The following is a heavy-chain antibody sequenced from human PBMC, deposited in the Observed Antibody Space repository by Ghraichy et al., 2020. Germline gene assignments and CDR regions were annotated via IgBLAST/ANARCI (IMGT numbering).Heavy chain of an antibody. V-gene: IGHV3-30*03. Sequence: GGSLRLSCAASGFTFSSYGMHWVRQAPGKGLEWVAVISYDGSNKYYADSVKGRFTISRDNSKNTLYLQMNSLRAEDTAVYYCARALAVDTVMVIGYWGQGTLVTVSS. J-gene: IGHJ4*02. CDR2: ISYDGSNK. D-gene: IGHD5-18*01. CDR1: GFTFSSYG. CDR3: ARALAVDTVMVIGY.